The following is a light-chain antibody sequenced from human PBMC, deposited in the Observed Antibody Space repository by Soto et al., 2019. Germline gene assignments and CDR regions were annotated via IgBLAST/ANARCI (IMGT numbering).Light chain of an antibody. Sequence: QMTQSPSTLSGSVGDRVTLTCLASQTISSWLAWYQQKPGKAPKLLIYKASTLKSGVPSRFSGSGSGTEFTLTISSLQPDDFATYYCQHYNSYSEAFGQRTKVDI. J-gene: IGKJ1*01. CDR2: KAS. V-gene: IGKV1-5*03. CDR1: QTISSW. CDR3: QHYNSYSEA.